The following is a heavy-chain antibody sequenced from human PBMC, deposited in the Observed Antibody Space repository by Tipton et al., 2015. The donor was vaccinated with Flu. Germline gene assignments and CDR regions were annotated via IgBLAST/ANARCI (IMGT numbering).Heavy chain of an antibody. Sequence: TLSLTCAVSGYSISDGYYWGWIRQPPGKGLEWIGSISHTGTANSNPSLKSRVTISVDTSKNHFSLKLTSVTAAATAVYYCARDRWEYASGFDSWGQGTLVTVSP. CDR2: ISHTGTA. CDR1: GYSISDGYY. V-gene: IGHV4-38-2*02. D-gene: IGHD1-26*01. CDR3: ARDRWEYASGFDS. J-gene: IGHJ4*02.